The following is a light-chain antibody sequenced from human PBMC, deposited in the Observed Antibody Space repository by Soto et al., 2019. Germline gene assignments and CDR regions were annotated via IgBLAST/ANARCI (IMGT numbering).Light chain of an antibody. J-gene: IGKJ5*01. CDR1: QSVSST. CDR2: GAS. V-gene: IGKV3D-15*01. CDR3: QLYGISPH. Sequence: EIVMTQSPATRSVSPGERATLACRASQSVSSTLAWYQQKPGQAPRLLIYGASTRATGIPDRFSGSASGTDFTLTINRLEPEAFAVYYCQLYGISPHFGQGTRLEIK.